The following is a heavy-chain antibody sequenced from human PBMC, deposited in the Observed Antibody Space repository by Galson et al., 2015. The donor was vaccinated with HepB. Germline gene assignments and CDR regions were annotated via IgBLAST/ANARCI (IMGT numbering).Heavy chain of an antibody. Sequence: PALVKPTQPLTLTCTVSGFSLSNVRMGVSWIRQPPGKALECLAQIFSNDEKSYITSLKSRLTISKDTSKSQVVLTMTNMDPVDTATYYCARIYFGRGGRVAPYLDYWGQGTLVAVSS. CDR3: ARIYFGRGGRVAPYLDY. V-gene: IGHV2-26*01. CDR1: GFSLSNVRMG. J-gene: IGHJ4*02. CDR2: IFSNDEK. D-gene: IGHD3-9*01.